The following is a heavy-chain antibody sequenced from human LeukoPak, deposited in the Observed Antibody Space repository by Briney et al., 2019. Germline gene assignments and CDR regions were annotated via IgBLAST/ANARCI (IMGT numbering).Heavy chain of an antibody. CDR2: VDLLGRT. J-gene: IGHJ4*02. Sequence: PSGTLSLTCGASGGSISNTNWWTWVRQPPGKGLEWIGEVDLLGRTNYNPSLKSRVAISVDKSENHISLWLSSVTAADTAVYYCAAGSQSTALINWGQGTLVTVSS. CDR3: AAGSQSTALIN. CDR1: GGSISNTNW. V-gene: IGHV4-4*02. D-gene: IGHD5-18*01.